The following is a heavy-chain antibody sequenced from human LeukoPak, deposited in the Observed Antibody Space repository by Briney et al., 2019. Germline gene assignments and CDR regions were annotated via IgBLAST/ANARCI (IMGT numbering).Heavy chain of an antibody. CDR1: ADSLSSGGHY. Sequence: PSQTLSLTCTVSADSLSSGGHYWAWIRQYPGKGLESIGFIHHSGRSRHNPSLKDRVAISVDTSRKQFALKLSSVTAADTAMYYCARGGNRFGEFYFDYWGQGIQVIVSS. CDR2: IHHSGRS. V-gene: IGHV4-31*03. CDR3: ARGGNRFGEFYFDY. J-gene: IGHJ4*02. D-gene: IGHD3-10*01.